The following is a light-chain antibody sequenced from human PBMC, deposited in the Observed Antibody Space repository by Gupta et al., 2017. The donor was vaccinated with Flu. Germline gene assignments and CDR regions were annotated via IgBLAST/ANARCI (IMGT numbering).Light chain of an antibody. CDR2: DAS. CDR3: QQRSNWF. Sequence: EIVLTQSPATLSLSPGERATLSCRASQSISSYLAWYQQKPGQAPRLLIYDASNRATGIPARFSGSGSGTDFTLTSSSLEPEDFAVYYCQQRSNWFFGQGTXLEIK. V-gene: IGKV3-11*01. CDR1: QSISSY. J-gene: IGKJ5*01.